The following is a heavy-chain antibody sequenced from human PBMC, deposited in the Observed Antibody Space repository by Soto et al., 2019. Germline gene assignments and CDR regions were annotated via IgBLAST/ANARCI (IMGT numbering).Heavy chain of an antibody. CDR3: ATRGEGSYFDY. V-gene: IGHV3-30*03. Sequence: QVQLVESGGGVVQPGRSLRLSCAASGFTFSSYGMHWVRQAPGKGLEWVAVISYDGSNKYYADSVKGRFTISRDNSKNPLYLQMNSLRSEDTAVYYCATRGEGSYFDYWGQGTLVTVSS. CDR1: GFTFSSYG. J-gene: IGHJ4*02. D-gene: IGHD3-10*01. CDR2: ISYDGSNK.